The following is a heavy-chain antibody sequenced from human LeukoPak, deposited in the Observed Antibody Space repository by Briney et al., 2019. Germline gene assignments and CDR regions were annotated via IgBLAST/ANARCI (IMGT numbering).Heavy chain of an antibody. CDR2: IYHSGST. Sequence: SQTLSLTCGVSGASVYSGGYSWSWIRQPPGKGLEWIAYIYHSGSTYYNPSLKSRVTMLVDRSKNQFSLKVTSVTAADTAVYYCASDYDLLTGHAFDIWGQGTMVTVSS. CDR3: ASDYDLLTGHAFDI. J-gene: IGHJ3*02. D-gene: IGHD3-9*01. CDR1: GASVYSGGYS. V-gene: IGHV4-30-2*01.